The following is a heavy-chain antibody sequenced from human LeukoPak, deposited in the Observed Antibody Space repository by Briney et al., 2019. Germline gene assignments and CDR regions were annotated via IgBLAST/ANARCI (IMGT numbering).Heavy chain of an antibody. CDR1: GGSISSYY. Sequence: SETLSLTCTVSGGSISSYYWSRIRQPAGKGLEWIGRIYTSGSTNYNPSLKSRVTMSVDTSKNQFSLKLSSVTAADTAVYYCARDYDGYSYGYYYYYGMDVWGQGTTVTVSS. CDR3: ARDYDGYSYGYYYYYGMDV. CDR2: IYTSGST. D-gene: IGHD5-18*01. J-gene: IGHJ6*02. V-gene: IGHV4-4*07.